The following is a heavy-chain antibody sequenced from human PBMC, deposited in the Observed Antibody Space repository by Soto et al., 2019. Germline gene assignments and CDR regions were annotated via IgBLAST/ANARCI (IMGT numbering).Heavy chain of an antibody. J-gene: IGHJ6*02. CDR1: GFTFSSYE. V-gene: IGHV3-48*03. Sequence: EVQLVESGGGLVQPGGSLRLSCAASGFTFSSYEMNWVRQAPGKGLEWVSYISSSGSTIYYADSVKGRFTISRDNAKNSLYLQMNSLRAEDTAVYYCARAEWSAYIDYGMDVWGQGTTVTVSS. D-gene: IGHD3-16*01. CDR3: ARAEWSAYIDYGMDV. CDR2: ISSSGSTI.